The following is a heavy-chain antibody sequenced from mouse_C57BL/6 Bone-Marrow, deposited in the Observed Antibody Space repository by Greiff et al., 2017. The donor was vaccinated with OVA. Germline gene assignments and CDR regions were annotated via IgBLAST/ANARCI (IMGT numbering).Heavy chain of an antibody. J-gene: IGHJ3*01. Sequence: QVQLKQSGAELVRPGTSVKVSCKASGYAFTNYLIEWVKQRPGQGLEWIGVINPGSGGTNYNEKFKGKATLTADKSSSTAYMQLSSLTSEDSAVYFCVLYGSGPWFAYWGQGTLVTVSA. CDR3: VLYGSGPWFAY. CDR1: GYAFTNYL. CDR2: INPGSGGT. D-gene: IGHD1-1*01. V-gene: IGHV1-54*01.